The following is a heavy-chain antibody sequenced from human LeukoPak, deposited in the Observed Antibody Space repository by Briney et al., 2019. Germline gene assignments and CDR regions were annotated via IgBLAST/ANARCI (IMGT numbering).Heavy chain of an antibody. CDR3: STYRSQYDSSGYDY. CDR2: IKSNADGGAT. V-gene: IGHV3-15*01. J-gene: IGHJ4*02. Sequence: GGSLRLSCAASGFTFSKAWMSWVRQATGKGLEWLGGIKSNADGGATDYAAPVQGRITISRDDSQNTRYLQLDSLKAEDTAVYYCSTYRSQYDSSGYDYWGQGTLVAVSS. D-gene: IGHD3-22*01. CDR1: GFTFSKAW.